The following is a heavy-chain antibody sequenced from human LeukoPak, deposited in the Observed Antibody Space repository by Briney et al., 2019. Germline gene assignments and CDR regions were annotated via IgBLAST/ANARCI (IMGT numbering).Heavy chain of an antibody. CDR1: GFTFSSYA. V-gene: IGHV3-30*07. Sequence: PGGSLRLSCAASGFTFSSYAMHWVRQAPGKGLEWVAVISYDGSNKYYADSVKGRFTISRDNSKNTLYLQMNSLRAEGTAVYYCARDGSLGELPFSWFDPWGQGTLVTVSS. D-gene: IGHD3-16*02. CDR3: ARDGSLGELPFSWFDP. CDR2: ISYDGSNK. J-gene: IGHJ5*02.